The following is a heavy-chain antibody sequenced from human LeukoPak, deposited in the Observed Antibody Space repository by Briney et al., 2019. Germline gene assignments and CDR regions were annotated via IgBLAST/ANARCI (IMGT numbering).Heavy chain of an antibody. CDR2: ISWNSASI. V-gene: IGHV3-9*01. J-gene: IGHJ4*02. CDR1: GFTFDDYA. D-gene: IGHD3-3*02. Sequence: GGSLRLSCAASGFTFDDYAMHWVRQAPGKGLEWVSGISWNSASIGYADSVKGRFTISRDNAKNTLYLQVNSLRAEDTAVYYCARGSSGGTFGYWGQGTLVTVSS. CDR3: ARGSSGGTFGY.